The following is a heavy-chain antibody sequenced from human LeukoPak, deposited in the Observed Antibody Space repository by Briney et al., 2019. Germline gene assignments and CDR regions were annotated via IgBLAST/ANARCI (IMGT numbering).Heavy chain of an antibody. J-gene: IGHJ5*02. D-gene: IGHD6-19*01. CDR3: AREDSSGWSTWFDP. Sequence: PGGSLRLSCAASGFTFSSYEMNWVRQPPGKGLEWIGEIYHSGSTNYNPSLKSRVTISVDKSKNQFSLKLSSVTAADTAVYYCAREDSSGWSTWFDPWGQGTLVTVSS. V-gene: IGHV4-4*02. CDR2: IYHSGST. CDR1: GFTFSSYEM.